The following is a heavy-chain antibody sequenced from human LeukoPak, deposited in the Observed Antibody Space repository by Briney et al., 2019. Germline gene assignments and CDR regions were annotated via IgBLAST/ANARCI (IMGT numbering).Heavy chain of an antibody. CDR3: ARDLFERPTNSGPYLPRFDY. Sequence: GGSVKVSCKASGYTFTSYGISWVRQAPGQGLDWLGWINTNNGNTNSAPKFQGRVSMTTDTSTGTAYLELWSLRSDDTAVYFCARDLFERPTNSGPYLPRFDYWGQGTLVTVSS. D-gene: IGHD2-8*01. J-gene: IGHJ4*02. V-gene: IGHV1-18*01. CDR2: INTNNGNT. CDR1: GYTFTSYG.